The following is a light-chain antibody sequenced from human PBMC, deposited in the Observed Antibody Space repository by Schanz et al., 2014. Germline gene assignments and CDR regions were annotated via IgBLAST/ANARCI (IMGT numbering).Light chain of an antibody. Sequence: EIVLTQSPGTLSLSLGEGATLSCRASQSVFNNYLAWFQQKPGQAPRLLIFGASSRATGIPDRFSASGSGTDFTLTISSLQSEDFAVYYCQQYNNWPITFGQGTRLEIK. J-gene: IGKJ5*01. CDR2: GAS. CDR3: QQYNNWPIT. V-gene: IGKV3-20*01. CDR1: QSVFNNY.